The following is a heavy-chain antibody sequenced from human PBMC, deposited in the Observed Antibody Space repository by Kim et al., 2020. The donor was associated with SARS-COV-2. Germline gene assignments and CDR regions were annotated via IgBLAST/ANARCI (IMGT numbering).Heavy chain of an antibody. CDR3: ARGPVGRYYDILTGYYNTYYFDY. J-gene: IGHJ4*02. CDR2: IKEDGSEK. CDR1: GFIFSTYW. V-gene: IGHV3-7*01. Sequence: GGSLRLSCAASGFIFSTYWMSWVRQAPGRGLEWVANIKEDGSEKYFVDSVKGRFTISRDNTKNLVSLQMKSLRAEDSAVYYCARGPVGRYYDILTGYYNTYYFDYWGQGTLVTVSS. D-gene: IGHD3-9*01.